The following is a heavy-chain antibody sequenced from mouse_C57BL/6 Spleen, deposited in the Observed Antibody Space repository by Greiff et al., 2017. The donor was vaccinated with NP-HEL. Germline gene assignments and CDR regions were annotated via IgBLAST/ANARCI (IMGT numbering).Heavy chain of an antibody. Sequence: VKLMESGAELARPGASVKLSCKASGYTFTSYGISWVKQRTGQGLEWIGEIYPRSGNTYYNEKFKGKATLTADKSSSTAYMELRSLTSEDSAVYFCANYGYDVSYWGQGTTLTVSS. J-gene: IGHJ2*01. CDR3: ANYGYDVSY. CDR2: IYPRSGNT. V-gene: IGHV1-81*01. CDR1: GYTFTSYG. D-gene: IGHD2-2*01.